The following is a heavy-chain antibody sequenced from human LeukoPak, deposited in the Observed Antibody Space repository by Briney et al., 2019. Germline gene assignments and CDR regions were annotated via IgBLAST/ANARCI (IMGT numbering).Heavy chain of an antibody. J-gene: IGHJ4*02. Sequence: SETLSLTCAVSGGSISSSNWWSWVRQPPGKGLESIGEIYHSGSTNYNPSLKSRVTISVDTSKNQFSLKLSSVTAADTAAYYCARGGWNKFDYWGQGTLVTVSS. CDR1: GGSISSSNW. CDR2: IYHSGST. V-gene: IGHV4-4*02. CDR3: ARGGWNKFDY. D-gene: IGHD3-22*01.